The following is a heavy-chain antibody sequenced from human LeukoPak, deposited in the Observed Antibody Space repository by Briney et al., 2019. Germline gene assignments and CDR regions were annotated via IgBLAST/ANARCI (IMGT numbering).Heavy chain of an antibody. Sequence: ASVKVSCKASGYTFTSYAISWVRQAPGQGLEWMGWISVYKGNTNYAQKLQGRVTVTTDTSTSTAYMELRSLTSDDTAVYYCARVEEVRGGITSFDYWGQGTQVTVSS. CDR3: ARVEEVRGGITSFDY. V-gene: IGHV1-18*01. D-gene: IGHD3-10*01. CDR2: ISVYKGNT. J-gene: IGHJ4*02. CDR1: GYTFTSYA.